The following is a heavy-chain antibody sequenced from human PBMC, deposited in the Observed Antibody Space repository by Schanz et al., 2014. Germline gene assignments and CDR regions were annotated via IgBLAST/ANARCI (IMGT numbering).Heavy chain of an antibody. D-gene: IGHD3-9*01. Sequence: EGQLLESGGGLIQPGGSLRLSCAASGFTFNSYAMTWVRQAPGKGLEWVSSISHSGGSKYYADSVEGRFTISRDNSRNTLYLQMNSLRTEDTAVYYCAKQIHYDILTVTRNWGQGTLVTVSS. CDR3: AKQIHYDILTVTRN. J-gene: IGHJ4*02. CDR1: GFTFNSYA. V-gene: IGHV3-23*01. CDR2: ISHSGGSK.